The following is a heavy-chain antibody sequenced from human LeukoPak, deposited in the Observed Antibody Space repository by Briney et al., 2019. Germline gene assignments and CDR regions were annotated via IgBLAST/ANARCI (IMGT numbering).Heavy chain of an antibody. CDR3: ARSARLMKGVVEVNALDD. CDR1: GFTFRSYE. D-gene: IGHD3-3*01. CDR2: LSSSGSAF. J-gene: IGHJ4*02. V-gene: IGHV3-48*03. Sequence: GGSLRLSCEDSGFTFRSYEMNWVRQAPGKGLEWIAYLSSSGSAFSYADSVKGRFTIARDNAKNSVYPEMNSLRADDTAVYYCARSARLMKGVVEVNALDDWGQGTLVTVSS.